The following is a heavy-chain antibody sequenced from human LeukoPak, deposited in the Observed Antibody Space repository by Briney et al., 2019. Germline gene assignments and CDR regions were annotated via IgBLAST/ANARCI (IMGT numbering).Heavy chain of an antibody. J-gene: IGHJ4*02. V-gene: IGHV3-64D*06. Sequence: GGSLRLSCSASGFTFSSYAMHWVRQAPGRGLEYVSAITSNGDTTYYADSGKGRFTISRDNSKNTLYLQMTSLRAEDTAIYYCLKDRLGAGDYWGQGTLVTVSS. CDR1: GFTFSSYA. CDR2: ITSNGDTT. CDR3: LKDRLGAGDY. D-gene: IGHD7-27*01.